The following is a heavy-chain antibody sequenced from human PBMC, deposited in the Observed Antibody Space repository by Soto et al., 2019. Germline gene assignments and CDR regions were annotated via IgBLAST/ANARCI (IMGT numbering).Heavy chain of an antibody. CDR3: SKTILVPTTYYNFAS. J-gene: IGHJ4*02. Sequence: HPGVSLRLSCAASEFTFNNYAMTWVRQAPGEGLEWVSTISGSGDRTYYADSVKGRFTVSRDNSRNTLYLQLNSLRAEDTAIYFCSKTILVPTTYYNFASWGQGSLVTVSS. CDR1: EFTFNNYA. D-gene: IGHD5-12*01. CDR2: ISGSGDRT. V-gene: IGHV3-23*01.